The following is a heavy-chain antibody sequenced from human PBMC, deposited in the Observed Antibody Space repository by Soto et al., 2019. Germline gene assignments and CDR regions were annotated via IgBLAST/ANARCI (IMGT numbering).Heavy chain of an antibody. CDR2: IYYSGST. D-gene: IGHD5-12*01. Sequence: SETLSLICTVSGGSISSSSYYWGWIRQPPGKGLEWIGSIYYSGSTYYNPSLKSRVTISVDTSKNQFSLKLSSVTAADTAVYYCASLSSGYDYRYYFDYWGQGTLVTVSS. CDR3: ASLSSGYDYRYYFDY. J-gene: IGHJ4*02. V-gene: IGHV4-39*01. CDR1: GGSISSSSYY.